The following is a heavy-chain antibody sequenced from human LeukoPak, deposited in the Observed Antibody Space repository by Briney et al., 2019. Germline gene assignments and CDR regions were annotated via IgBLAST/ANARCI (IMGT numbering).Heavy chain of an antibody. V-gene: IGHV3-72*01. CDR2: TRNKANSYTT. D-gene: IGHD3-22*01. CDR3: ARSPTYYYDSSGYYYGAGGAFDI. CDR1: GFTFSSYA. Sequence: GGSLRLSCAASGFTFSSYAMSWVRQAPGKGLEWVGRTRNKANSYTTEYAASVKGRFTISRDDSKNSLYLQMNSLKTEDTAVYYCARSPTYYYDSSGYYYGAGGAFDIWGQGTMVTVSS. J-gene: IGHJ3*02.